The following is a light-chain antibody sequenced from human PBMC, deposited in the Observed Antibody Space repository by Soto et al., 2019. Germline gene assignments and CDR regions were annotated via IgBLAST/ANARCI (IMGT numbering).Light chain of an antibody. V-gene: IGLV2-14*01. J-gene: IGLJ1*01. CDR1: SSDAGGYNY. CDR3: SSYTSYSPYV. Sequence: QSALTQPASVSGSPGQSITISCTGTSSDAGGYNYVSWYQQHPGKAPKLIIYAVSKRPSGVSNRFSGSKSGNTASLTISGLQAEDEADYYCSSYTSYSPYVFGTGTKVTVL. CDR2: AVS.